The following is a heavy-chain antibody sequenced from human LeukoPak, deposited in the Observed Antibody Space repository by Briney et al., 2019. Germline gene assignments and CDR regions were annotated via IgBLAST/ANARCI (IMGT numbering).Heavy chain of an antibody. J-gene: IGHJ4*02. CDR3: AKALNYYDSSGSDY. CDR2: ISGSGGST. CDR1: GFTFSSYA. Sequence: QSGGSLRLSCAASGFTFSSYAMSWVRQAPGKGLEWVSAISGSGGSTYYADSVKGRFTIFRDNSKNTLYLQMNSLRAEDTAVYYCAKALNYYDSSGSDYWGRGTLVTVSS. D-gene: IGHD3-22*01. V-gene: IGHV3-23*01.